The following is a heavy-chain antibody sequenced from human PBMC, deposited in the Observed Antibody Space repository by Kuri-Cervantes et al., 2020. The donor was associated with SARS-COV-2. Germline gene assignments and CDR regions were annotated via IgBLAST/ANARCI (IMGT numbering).Heavy chain of an antibody. D-gene: IGHD3-3*01. J-gene: IGHJ4*02. CDR2: IKSKTDGGTT. CDR1: GFTFSNAW. Sequence: GGSLRLSCAASGFTFSNAWMSWVRQAPGKGLEWVGRIKSKTDGGTTEYAASVKGRFTISRDDSKSIAYLQMNSLKTEDTAVYYCTRHDFWSAYYFDYWGQGTLVTVSS. CDR3: TRHDFWSAYYFDY. V-gene: IGHV3-15*01.